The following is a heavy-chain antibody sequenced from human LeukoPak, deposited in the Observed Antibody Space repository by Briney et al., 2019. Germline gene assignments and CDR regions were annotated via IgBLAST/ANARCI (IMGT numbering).Heavy chain of an antibody. CDR1: GGTFSSYA. CDR3: ASREKEYSSSPVVDY. D-gene: IGHD6-6*01. V-gene: IGHV1-69*05. CDR2: IIPIFGTA. J-gene: IGHJ4*02. Sequence: SVKVSCKASGGTFSSYAISWVRQAPGQGLEWMGRIIPIFGTANYAQKFQGRVTITTDESTSTAYMELSSLRSEDTAVYYCASREKEYSSSPVVDYWGQGTLVTVSS.